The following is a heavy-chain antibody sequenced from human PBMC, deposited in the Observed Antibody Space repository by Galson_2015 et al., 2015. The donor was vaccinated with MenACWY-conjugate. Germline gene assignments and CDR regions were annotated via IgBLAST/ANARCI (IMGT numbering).Heavy chain of an antibody. J-gene: IGHJ4*02. D-gene: IGHD2/OR15-2a*01. CDR2: ISTNNGNT. CDR1: GYTFTVYG. Sequence: SVKVSCKASGYTFTVYGINWVRQAPGQGLEWMGWISTNNGNTAFAQKFQGRVTMTRGTSTSTVYMELRSLRSDDTAMYYCARDHLYCNSAGCVGSGTTLEYWGQGTLVTVSS. V-gene: IGHV1-18*04. CDR3: ARDHLYCNSAGCVGSGTTLEY.